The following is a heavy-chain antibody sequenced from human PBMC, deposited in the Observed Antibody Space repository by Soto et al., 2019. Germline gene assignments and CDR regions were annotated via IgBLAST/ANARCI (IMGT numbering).Heavy chain of an antibody. J-gene: IGHJ5*02. V-gene: IGHV4-30-4*01. CDR3: ARVSATGTRWFGP. CDR2: VSSYRGAT. D-gene: IGHD3-9*01. Sequence: SETLSLTCTVSGGSVDRGDYYWTWIRQPPGKGLEWIAYVSSYRGATYYNPSLKSRVNISVDASKTEFSLRLNSVTAADTAVYYCARVSATGTRWFGPWGQGTLVTVSS. CDR1: GGSVDRGDYY.